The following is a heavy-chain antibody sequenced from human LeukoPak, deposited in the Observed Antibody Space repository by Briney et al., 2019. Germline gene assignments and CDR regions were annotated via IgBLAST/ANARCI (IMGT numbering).Heavy chain of an antibody. CDR3: TTEPEGGYWDY. CDR2: IKSKTDGGTT. J-gene: IGHJ4*02. V-gene: IGHV3-15*01. D-gene: IGHD3-22*01. Sequence: GGSLRLSCAASGFTFSNAWMSWVRQAPGKGPEWVGRIKSKTDGGTTDYAAPVKGRFTISRDDSKNTLYLQMNSLKTEDTAVYYCTTEPEGGYWDYWGQGTLVTVSS. CDR1: GFTFSNAW.